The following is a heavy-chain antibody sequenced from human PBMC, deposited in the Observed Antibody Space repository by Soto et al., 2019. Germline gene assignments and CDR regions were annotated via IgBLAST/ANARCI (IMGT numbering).Heavy chain of an antibody. D-gene: IGHD3-16*01. CDR2: TYYRSKWYN. CDR3: TRDWAGTYGLDV. Sequence: SQTLSLTCAISGDSVSSNRAAWNWIRQSPSRGLEWPGRTYYRSKWYNDYADSVKSRITINPDTSKNQFSLQLNSVTPEDTAVYYCTRDWAGTYGLDVWGQGTTVTVSS. J-gene: IGHJ6*02. V-gene: IGHV6-1*01. CDR1: GDSVSSNRAA.